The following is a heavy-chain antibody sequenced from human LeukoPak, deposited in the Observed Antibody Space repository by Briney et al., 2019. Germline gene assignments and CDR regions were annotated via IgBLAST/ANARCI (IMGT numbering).Heavy chain of an antibody. CDR1: GFTISDYA. V-gene: IGHV3-23*01. Sequence: GGSLRLSCAASGFTISDYAMSWVRQAPGKGLEWVANIKGDGGSTYYADSVKGRFTISRDNAKNTLYLQMNSLRADDNGMNYCARWGVPRQFYFDYWGQGILATVSS. D-gene: IGHD3-16*01. J-gene: IGHJ4*02. CDR3: ARWGVPRQFYFDY. CDR2: IKGDGGST.